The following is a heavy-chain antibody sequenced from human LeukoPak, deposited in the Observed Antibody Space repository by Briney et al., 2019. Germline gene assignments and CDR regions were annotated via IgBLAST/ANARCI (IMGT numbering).Heavy chain of an antibody. J-gene: IGHJ3*02. CDR2: IYYSGST. CDR1: GGSISGYY. Sequence: SETLSLTCTVSGGSISGYYWSWIRQPPGKGLEWVGYIYYSGSTNYNPSLKSRVTISVDTSKNQFSLKLSSVTAADTAVYYCARDHPDDAFDIWGQGTMVTVSS. CDR3: ARDHPDDAFDI. V-gene: IGHV4-59*01.